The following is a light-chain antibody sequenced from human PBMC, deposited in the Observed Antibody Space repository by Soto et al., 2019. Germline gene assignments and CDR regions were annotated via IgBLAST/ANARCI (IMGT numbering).Light chain of an antibody. CDR2: DAS. J-gene: IGKJ4*01. V-gene: IGKV1-33*01. CDR1: QYIGNY. Sequence: DIQVAQSPSSLSECVGERITISCHSSQYIGNYLNWYQQKPGKAPKLLIYDASNLHTGVPSRFSGSGFGTVFTLTINILQPEECAAYFCKKYNSLPLTVGGGTKVDI. CDR3: KKYNSLPLT.